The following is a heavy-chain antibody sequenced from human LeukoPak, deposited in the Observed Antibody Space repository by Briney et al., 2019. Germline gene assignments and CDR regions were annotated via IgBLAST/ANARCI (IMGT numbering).Heavy chain of an antibody. V-gene: IGHV1-46*01. CDR3: ARDGGYYDSSGYYGILAY. Sequence: GASVKVSCEASGYTFTSYYMHWVRQAPGQGLEWMGIINPSGGSTSYAQKFQGRVTMTRDTSTSTVYMELSSLRSEDTAVYYCARDGGYYDSSGYYGILAYWGQGTLVTVSS. CDR2: INPSGGST. CDR1: GYTFTSYY. D-gene: IGHD3-22*01. J-gene: IGHJ4*02.